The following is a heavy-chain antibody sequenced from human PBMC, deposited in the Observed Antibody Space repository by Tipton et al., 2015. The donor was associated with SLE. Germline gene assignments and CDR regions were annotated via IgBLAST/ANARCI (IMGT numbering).Heavy chain of an antibody. V-gene: IGHV4-39*01. D-gene: IGHD3-3*01. Sequence: TLSLTCTVSGDSISSSSFYWTWIRQPPGRGLEWIGSIFYSGNTFHNPSLMSRVSISVDTSKNQFSLELNSVTAADTAVYYCARGARRHLEWLWDNWFDPWGKGTLVTVSS. J-gene: IGHJ5*02. CDR1: GDSISSSSFY. CDR2: IFYSGNT. CDR3: ARGARRHLEWLWDNWFDP.